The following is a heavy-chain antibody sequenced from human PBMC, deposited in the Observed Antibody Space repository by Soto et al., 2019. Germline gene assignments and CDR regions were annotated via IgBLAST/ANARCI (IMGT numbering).Heavy chain of an antibody. CDR1: GGSFSGYY. J-gene: IGHJ6*02. D-gene: IGHD3-22*01. V-gene: IGHV4-34*01. CDR3: ARGGSYYYDSSLPASRRLYGMDV. CDR2: INHSGST. Sequence: SETLSLTCAVYGGSFSGYYWSWIRQPPGKGLEWIGEINHSGSTNYNPSLKSRVTISVDTSKNQFSLKLSSVTAADTAVYYCARGGSYYYDSSLPASRRLYGMDVWGQGTTVTVSS.